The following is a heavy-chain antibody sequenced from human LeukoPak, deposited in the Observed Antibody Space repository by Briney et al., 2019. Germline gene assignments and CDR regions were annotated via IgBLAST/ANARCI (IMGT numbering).Heavy chain of an antibody. V-gene: IGHV1-69*13. Sequence: SVKVSCKASGGTFSSYAISWVRQAPGQGLEWMGGIIPIFGTANYAQKFQGRVTITADESTSTAYMELSSLRSDDTAVYYCARPVPVAGRGAFDYWGQGTLVTVSS. CDR1: GGTFSSYA. J-gene: IGHJ4*02. D-gene: IGHD6-19*01. CDR3: ARPVPVAGRGAFDY. CDR2: IIPIFGTA.